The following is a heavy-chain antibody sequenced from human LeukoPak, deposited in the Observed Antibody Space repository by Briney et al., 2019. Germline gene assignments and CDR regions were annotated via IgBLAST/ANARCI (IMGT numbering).Heavy chain of an antibody. Sequence: GGSLRLSCAASGFTFSSYGMHWVRQAPGKGLEWVAFIRYDGSNKYYADSVKGRFTISRDNSKNTLYLQMNSLRAEDTAVYYCAKDAVVLLWFGGHSSYYFDYWGQGTLVTVSS. D-gene: IGHD3-10*01. CDR1: GFTFSSYG. J-gene: IGHJ4*02. CDR3: AKDAVVLLWFGGHSSYYFDY. V-gene: IGHV3-30*02. CDR2: IRYDGSNK.